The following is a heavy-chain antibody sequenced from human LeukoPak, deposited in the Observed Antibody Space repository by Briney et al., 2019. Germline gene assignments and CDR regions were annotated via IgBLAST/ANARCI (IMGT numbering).Heavy chain of an antibody. D-gene: IGHD1-14*01. Sequence: SETLSLTCSVSGGSVSSYYWSWIRQSPGKGLEWIGYIHNSGRTNYNPSLKSRVTGYVDTSKNQVSLRLSSVTAADTAVYYCARHGTISSESYFDYWGQGALVTVSS. V-gene: IGHV4-59*08. CDR3: ARHGTISSESYFDY. CDR2: IHNSGRT. CDR1: GGSVSSYY. J-gene: IGHJ4*02.